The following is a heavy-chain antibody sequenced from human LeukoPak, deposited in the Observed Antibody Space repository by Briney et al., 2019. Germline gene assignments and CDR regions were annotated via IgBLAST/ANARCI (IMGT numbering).Heavy chain of an antibody. CDR2: ISWNSGSI. Sequence: GGSLRLSCAASGFTFDDYAMHWVRQAPGKGLEGVSGISWNSGSIGYADSVKGRFTISRDNAKNSLYLQMNSLRAEDTALYYCAKDVGYSYGQPIDYWGQGTLVTVSS. CDR3: AKDVGYSYGQPIDY. J-gene: IGHJ4*02. CDR1: GFTFDDYA. D-gene: IGHD5-18*01. V-gene: IGHV3-9*01.